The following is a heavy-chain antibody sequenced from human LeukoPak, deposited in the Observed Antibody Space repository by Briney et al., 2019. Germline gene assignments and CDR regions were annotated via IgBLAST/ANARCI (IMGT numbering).Heavy chain of an antibody. V-gene: IGHV4-61*02. CDR2: VYANGST. D-gene: IGHD3-10*01. CDR1: GGSIGIGSYY. Sequence: SETLSLTCTVSGGSIGIGSYYWIWIRPPAGKGLEWIGRVYANGSTNYNPSLKSRVTISVDTSKNQFSLKLSSVTAADTAVYYCARVRDEPITMDYYYYMDVWGKGTTVTISS. J-gene: IGHJ6*03. CDR3: ARVRDEPITMDYYYYMDV.